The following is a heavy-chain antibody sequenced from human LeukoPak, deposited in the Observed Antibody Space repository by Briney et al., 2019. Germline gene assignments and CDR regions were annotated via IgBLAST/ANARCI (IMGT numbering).Heavy chain of an antibody. CDR3: ASGTSRVTKDY. D-gene: IGHD4-17*01. J-gene: IGHJ4*02. CDR1: GGSFSGYY. CDR2: INHSGST. Sequence: SETLSLTCAVYGGSFSGYYWSWIRQPPGKGLEWIGEINHSGSTNYKPSLKSRVTISVDTSKNQFSLKLSSVTAADTAVYYCASGTSRVTKDYWGQGTLVTVSS. V-gene: IGHV4-34*01.